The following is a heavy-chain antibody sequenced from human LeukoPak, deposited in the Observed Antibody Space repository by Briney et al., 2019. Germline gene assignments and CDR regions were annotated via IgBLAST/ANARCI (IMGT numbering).Heavy chain of an antibody. CDR3: ARDWFHAIDY. D-gene: IGHD2/OR15-2a*01. CDR2: ITTAAGLT. V-gene: IGHV3-11*04. J-gene: IGHJ4*02. CDR1: GFTFNDYY. Sequence: GGSLRLSCAASGFTFNDYYMSWLRQAPGKGLEWVSYITTAAGLTYYADSVKGRFTISRDNAKKSLYLQMNSLRVEDTAVYYCARDWFHAIDYWGQGTLVTVSS.